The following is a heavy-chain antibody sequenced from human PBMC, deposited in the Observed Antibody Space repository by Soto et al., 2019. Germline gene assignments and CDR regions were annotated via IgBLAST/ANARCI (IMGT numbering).Heavy chain of an antibody. Sequence: SVKVSCKASGGTFRNHVFNWVRQAPGQGLEWMGGIIPIIGTPNYAQKFQGRVTITADASTNTVYLDVSSLRSQDTAAYYCARDLEFRDGNISHLDYWGQGTLVTVSS. D-gene: IGHD3-10*01. J-gene: IGHJ4*02. CDR2: IIPIIGTP. CDR3: ARDLEFRDGNISHLDY. CDR1: GGTFRNHV. V-gene: IGHV1-69*13.